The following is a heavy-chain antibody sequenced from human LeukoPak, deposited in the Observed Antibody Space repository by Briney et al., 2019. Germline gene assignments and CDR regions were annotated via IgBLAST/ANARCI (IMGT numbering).Heavy chain of an antibody. J-gene: IGHJ5*02. CDR2: IYYSGST. CDR3: ARFDVIASWVDP. D-gene: IGHD3-16*02. V-gene: IGHV4-39*07. CDR1: GGSISSSSYY. Sequence: SETLSLTCTVSGGSISSSSYYWGWIRQPPGKGLEWIGSIYYSGSTYYNPSLKSRVTISVDTSKNQFSLKLSSVTAADTAVYYCARFDVIASWVDPWGQGTLVTVSS.